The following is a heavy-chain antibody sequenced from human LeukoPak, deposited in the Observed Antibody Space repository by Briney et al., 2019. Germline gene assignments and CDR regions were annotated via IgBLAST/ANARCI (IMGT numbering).Heavy chain of an antibody. Sequence: SETLSLTCTVSGGSISGSSHYWAWIRQPPGKGLEWIGHFYYGGSTYYNPSLKSRVTISVDTSKNQFSVKLTSVTAADTAVYYCARDRSREGAYGSGSYFPGWFDPWGQGTLVTVSS. V-gene: IGHV4-39*07. D-gene: IGHD3-10*01. CDR1: GGSISGSSHY. CDR3: ARDRSREGAYGSGSYFPGWFDP. J-gene: IGHJ5*02. CDR2: FYYGGST.